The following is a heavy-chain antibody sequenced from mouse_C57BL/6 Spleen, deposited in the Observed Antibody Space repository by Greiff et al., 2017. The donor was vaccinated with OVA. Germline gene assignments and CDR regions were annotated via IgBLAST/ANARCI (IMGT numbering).Heavy chain of an antibody. CDR2: IYPGSGNT. V-gene: IGHV1-76*01. D-gene: IGHD2-4*01. Sequence: QVQLQQSGAELVRPGASVKLSCKASGYTFTDYYINWVKQRPGQGLEWIAMIYPGSGNTYYNEKFKGKATLTAEKSSSTAYMQLSSMTSEDSAVYFCARSFYDYSYAMDYWGQGTSVTVSS. CDR3: ARSFYDYSYAMDY. CDR1: GYTFTDYY. J-gene: IGHJ4*01.